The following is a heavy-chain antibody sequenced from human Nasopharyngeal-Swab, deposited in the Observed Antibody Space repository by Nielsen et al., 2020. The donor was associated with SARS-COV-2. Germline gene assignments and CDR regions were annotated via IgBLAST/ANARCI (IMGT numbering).Heavy chain of an antibody. CDR2: ISSSGSTI. V-gene: IGHV3-48*03. D-gene: IGHD2-21*02. CDR3: ARGGGHIVVVTAFDY. Sequence: GESLKISCAASGFTFSSYAMNWVRQAPGKGLEWVSYISSSGSTIYYADSVKGRFTISRDNAKNSLYLQMNSLRAEDTAVYYCARGGGHIVVVTAFDYWGQGTLVTVSS. CDR1: GFTFSSYA. J-gene: IGHJ4*02.